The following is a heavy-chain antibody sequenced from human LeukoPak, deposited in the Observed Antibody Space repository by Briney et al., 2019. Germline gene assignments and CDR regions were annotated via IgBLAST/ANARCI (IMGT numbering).Heavy chain of an antibody. CDR1: GYTFTSYG. CDR3: ARVATDCSGGSCY. V-gene: IGHV1-18*01. J-gene: IGHJ4*02. Sequence: ASVKVSCKASGYTFTSYGISWVRQAPGQGLELMGGISAYKGNTNYAQKLQVRVTMTTDTSTSTAYMELRSLRSDDTAVYYCARVATDCSGGSCYWGQGTLVTVSS. CDR2: ISAYKGNT. D-gene: IGHD2-15*01.